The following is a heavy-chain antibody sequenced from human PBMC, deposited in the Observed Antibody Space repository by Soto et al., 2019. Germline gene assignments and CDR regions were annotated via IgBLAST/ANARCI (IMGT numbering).Heavy chain of an antibody. J-gene: IGHJ4*02. Sequence: QVQLVESGGGVVQPGRSLRLSCAASGFTFSNYGMHWVRQAPGKGLEWVAVIASDGRDKKFADSVKGRFTISRDNSRDTLYLQMNRLRPEETALYYCVKDREVRAASYYFDYWGQGTLVTVSS. CDR2: IASDGRDK. CDR1: GFTFSNYG. V-gene: IGHV3-30*18. D-gene: IGHD6-13*01. CDR3: VKDREVRAASYYFDY.